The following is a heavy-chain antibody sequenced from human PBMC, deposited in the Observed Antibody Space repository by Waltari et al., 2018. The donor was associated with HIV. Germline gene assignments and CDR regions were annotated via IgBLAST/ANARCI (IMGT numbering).Heavy chain of an antibody. CDR3: ARALWSGYYTPYYFDY. CDR1: GYTFTGYG. J-gene: IGHJ4*02. D-gene: IGHD3-3*01. Sequence: QVQLVQSGAEVKKPGASVKVSCKASGYTFTGYGLNWVRQAPGPGLEWMGWISADNGHTNNAQKLQGRVTMTTDTATSTAYMDLRGLRADDTAFYYCARALWSGYYTPYYFDYWGQGTLVTVSS. V-gene: IGHV1-18*01. CDR2: ISADNGHT.